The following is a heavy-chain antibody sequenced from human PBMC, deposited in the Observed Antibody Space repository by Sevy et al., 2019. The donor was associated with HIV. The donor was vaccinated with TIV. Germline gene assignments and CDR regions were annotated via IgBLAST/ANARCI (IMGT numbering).Heavy chain of an antibody. CDR1: GFTFSAYW. CDR2: INQGGSEK. J-gene: IGHJ5*02. V-gene: IGHV3-7*01. D-gene: IGHD6-13*01. Sequence: GGSLRLSCAASGFTFSAYWMDWVRQAPGKGLEWVANINQGGSEKYYVDSVKGRFTISRDNAKNSLFLQMTSLRAEDTAVYYCARALAAAASSWGQGALVTVSS. CDR3: ARALAAAASS.